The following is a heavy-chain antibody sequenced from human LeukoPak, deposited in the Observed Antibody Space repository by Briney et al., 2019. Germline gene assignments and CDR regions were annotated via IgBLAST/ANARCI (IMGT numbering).Heavy chain of an antibody. D-gene: IGHD1-1*01. Sequence: LETLSLTCAVYGGSFSGYYWSWIRQPPGKGLEWIGEINHSGSTNYNPSLKSRVTISVDTSKNQFSLKLSSVTAADTAVYYCARERTGTTDDRIDYWGQGTLVTVSS. CDR1: GGSFSGYY. CDR3: ARERTGTTDDRIDY. J-gene: IGHJ4*02. V-gene: IGHV4-34*01. CDR2: INHSGST.